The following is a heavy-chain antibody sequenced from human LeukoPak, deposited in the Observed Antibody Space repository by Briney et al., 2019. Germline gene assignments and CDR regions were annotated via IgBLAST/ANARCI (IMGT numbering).Heavy chain of an antibody. V-gene: IGHV4-30-2*01. J-gene: IGHJ5*02. D-gene: IGHD2-15*01. CDR3: ARDKTFCGGGICYSHWFDP. Sequence: SETLSLTCAVSGASISSGGYSWNWIRQPPGQGLEWIGYIYQSGTAYYNPSLKSRVKISIDKSKNQFSLNLTSVTAADTAVYYCARDKTFCGGGICYSHWFDPWGQGTLVTVSS. CDR1: GASISSGGYS. CDR2: IYQSGTA.